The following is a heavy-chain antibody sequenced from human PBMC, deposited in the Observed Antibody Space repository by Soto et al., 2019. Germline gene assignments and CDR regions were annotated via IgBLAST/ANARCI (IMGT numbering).Heavy chain of an antibody. CDR3: ARDYLTGDPREAFDS. D-gene: IGHD7-27*01. J-gene: IGHJ4*02. CDR2: IDPTSTEI. CDR1: GFNFGAFI. V-gene: IGHV3-21*01. Sequence: EVQLVESGGGLVKPGESLRLSCTASGFNFGAFILSWVRQAPGKGLEWVSSIDPTSTEIHYADSVEGRFSVYRDSTKNSLYLQMISLRFEDTGVYYCARDYLTGDPREAFDSWGQGTLVTVSS.